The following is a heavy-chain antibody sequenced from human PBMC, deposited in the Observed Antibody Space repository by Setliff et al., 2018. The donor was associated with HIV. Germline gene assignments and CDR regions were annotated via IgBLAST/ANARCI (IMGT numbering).Heavy chain of an antibody. D-gene: IGHD2-21*02. V-gene: IGHV4-34*01. CDR1: GGSFSGYY. CDR3: ARDLRGDSVPATAAKSFDI. CDR2: INDSGST. J-gene: IGHJ3*02. Sequence: SETLSLNCAVYGGSFSGYYWSWIRQPPGKGLEWIGEINDSGSTNNNPSLKSRVAMSVDTSKNQFSLKLSSVTAADTAVYYCARDLRGDSVPATAAKSFDIWGQGTLVTVSS.